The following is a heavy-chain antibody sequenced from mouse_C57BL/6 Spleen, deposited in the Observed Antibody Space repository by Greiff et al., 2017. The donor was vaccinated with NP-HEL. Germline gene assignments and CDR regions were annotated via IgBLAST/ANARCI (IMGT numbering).Heavy chain of an antibody. V-gene: IGHV5-15*01. Sequence: EVQGVESGGGLVQPGGSLKLSCAASGFTFSDYGMAWVRQAPRKGPEWVAFISNLAYSIYYADTVTGRFTISRENAKNTLYLEMSSLRSEDTAMYYCARPRQLRPAYFDYWGQGTTLTVSS. D-gene: IGHD3-2*02. CDR3: ARPRQLRPAYFDY. J-gene: IGHJ2*01. CDR2: ISNLAYSI. CDR1: GFTFSDYG.